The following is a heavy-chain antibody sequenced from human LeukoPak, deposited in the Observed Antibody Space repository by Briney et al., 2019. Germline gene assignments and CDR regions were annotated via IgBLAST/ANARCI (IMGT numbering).Heavy chain of an antibody. CDR2: IKQDGSEK. V-gene: IGHV3-7*01. D-gene: IGHD6-19*01. CDR1: GFTFSSYW. Sequence: PGGSLRLSCAASGFTFSSYWMSWVRQAPGKGLEWVANIKQDGSEKYYVDSVKGRFTISRDNAKNSLYLQMNNLRAEDTAVYYCAGTFSSGWRIDYWGQGTLVTVSS. CDR3: AGTFSSGWRIDY. J-gene: IGHJ4*02.